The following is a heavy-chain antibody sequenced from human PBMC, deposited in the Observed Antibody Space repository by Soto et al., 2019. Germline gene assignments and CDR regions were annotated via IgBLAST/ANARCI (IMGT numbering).Heavy chain of an antibody. CDR3: AKRHVAAASGRGYFDY. V-gene: IGHV3-23*01. J-gene: IGHJ4*02. CDR1: GFTFSSFA. CDR2: ISGSGATT. Sequence: PGGSLRLSCAVSGFTFSSFAMSWVRQTPGKGLEWVSIISGSGATTYYADSVKGRFTISRDNSGNTLYLQMNSLRAEDTAVYFCAKRHVAAASGRGYFDYWGQGALVTVSS. D-gene: IGHD6-13*01.